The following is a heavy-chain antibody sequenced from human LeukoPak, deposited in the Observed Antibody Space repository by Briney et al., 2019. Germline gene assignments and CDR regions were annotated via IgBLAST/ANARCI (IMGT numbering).Heavy chain of an antibody. CDR1: GDSVSSNSAP. D-gene: IGHD6-13*01. V-gene: IGHV6-1*01. J-gene: IGHJ4*02. CDR2: TYYRSKWYN. Sequence: SQTLSLTCAISGDSVSSNSAPWNWITQSPSRGLEWLGRTYYRSKWYNDYAVSVKSRITINPDTSKNQFSLQLNSVTPEDTAVYYCARSRSSSWYVEEYWGQGTLVTVSS. CDR3: ARSRSSSWYVEEY.